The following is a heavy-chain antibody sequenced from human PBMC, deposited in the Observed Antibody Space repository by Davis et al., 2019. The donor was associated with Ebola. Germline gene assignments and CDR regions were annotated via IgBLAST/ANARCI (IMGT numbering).Heavy chain of an antibody. Sequence: HSQTLSLTCVVSGDSASINNGGWNWIRQSPSRGLEWLGRTYYNSKWYNEYAVSVKSRITITPDTSKNQFSLQLNSVTPEDTAIYYCARGWAAEGFDFWGQGTLVTVSS. CDR1: GDSASINNGG. D-gene: IGHD6-13*01. J-gene: IGHJ4*02. V-gene: IGHV6-1*01. CDR3: ARGWAAEGFDF. CDR2: TYYNSKWYN.